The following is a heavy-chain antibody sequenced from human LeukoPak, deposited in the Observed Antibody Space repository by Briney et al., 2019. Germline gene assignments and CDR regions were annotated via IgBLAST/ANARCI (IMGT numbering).Heavy chain of an antibody. D-gene: IGHD3-22*01. CDR1: GFTFSSYG. CDR2: IRYDGSNR. CDR3: AKDRATMIVMIRTAPRGELDY. J-gene: IGHJ4*02. V-gene: IGHV3-30*02. Sequence: PGGSLRLSCGASGFTFSSYGMHWVRQAPGKGLEWVAFIRYDGSNRYYADSVKGRFTISRDNSKNTLYLQMNSLRAEDTAVCYCAKDRATMIVMIRTAPRGELDYWGQGSLVTVSS.